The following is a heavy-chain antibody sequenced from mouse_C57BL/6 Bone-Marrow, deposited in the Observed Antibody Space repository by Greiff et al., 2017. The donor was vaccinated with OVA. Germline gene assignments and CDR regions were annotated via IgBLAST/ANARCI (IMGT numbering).Heavy chain of an antibody. CDR2: INYDGSST. V-gene: IGHV5-16*01. D-gene: IGHD2-4*01. J-gene: IGHJ2*01. CDR3: ASEGSLSMRLRRGYYLDY. Sequence: EVMLVESEGGLVQPGSSMKLSCTASGFTFSDYYMAWVRQVPEKGLEWVANINYDGSSTYYLDSLKSRFIISRDNAKNILYLQMSSLKSEYTATYYCASEGSLSMRLRRGYYLDYWGQGTTLTVSS. CDR1: GFTFSDYY.